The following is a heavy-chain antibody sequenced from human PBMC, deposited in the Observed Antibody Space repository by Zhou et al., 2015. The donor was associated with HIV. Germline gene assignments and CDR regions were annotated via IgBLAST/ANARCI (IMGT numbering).Heavy chain of an antibody. Sequence: QVQLVQSGAEVKKPGSSVKVSCKASGGTFSSYAISWVRQAPGQGLEWMGGIIPIFGTANYAQKFQGRVTITADESTSTAYMELSSLRSEDTAVYYCASSRRSNNHYYHSNGGNNAHHDAFDIWGQGTMVTVSS. D-gene: IGHD3-22*01. J-gene: IGHJ3*02. CDR3: ASSRRSNNHYYHSNGGNNAHHDAFDI. CDR1: GGTFSSYA. V-gene: IGHV1-69*12. CDR2: IIPIFGTA.